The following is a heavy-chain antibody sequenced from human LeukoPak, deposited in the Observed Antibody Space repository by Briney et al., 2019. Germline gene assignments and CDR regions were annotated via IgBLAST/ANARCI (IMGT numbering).Heavy chain of an antibody. V-gene: IGHV1-8*01. CDR1: GYTFTSYD. CDR3: ARIYYRRSDYHYYYMDV. J-gene: IGHJ6*03. D-gene: IGHD3-10*01. CDR2: MNPNSGNT. Sequence: GASVKVSCKAPGYTFTSYDINWVRQAPGQGLEWVGWMNPNSGNTGSAQKVQGRITITMNTSISTAYMELSSLRSEDTAVYYCARIYYRRSDYHYYYMDVWGEGTTVTVSS.